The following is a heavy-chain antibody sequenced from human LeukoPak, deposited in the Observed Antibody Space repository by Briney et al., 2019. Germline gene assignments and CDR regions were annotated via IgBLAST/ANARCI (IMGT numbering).Heavy chain of an antibody. CDR1: GYTLTELS. D-gene: IGHD2-2*01. V-gene: IGHV1-24*01. Sequence: ASVKVSCKVSGYTLTELSMHWVRQAPGKGLEWMGGFDPEDGETIYAQKFQGRVTMTEDTSTDTAYVELRSLRSDDTALYYCARQLLSWRGDYYSDYYMDVWGKGTTVTVSS. J-gene: IGHJ6*03. CDR2: FDPEDGET. CDR3: ARQLLSWRGDYYSDYYMDV.